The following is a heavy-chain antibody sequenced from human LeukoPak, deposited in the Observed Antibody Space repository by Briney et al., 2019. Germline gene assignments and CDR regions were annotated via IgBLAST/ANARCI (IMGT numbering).Heavy chain of an antibody. D-gene: IGHD6-19*01. CDR2: ISSSSGYI. Sequence: GGSLRLSCAASGFTFSSYSMNWVRQAPGRGLEWVSSISSSSGYIYSADSVKGRFTISRDNAKNSLYLQMNSLRAEDTAVYYCTRDRGSGWYRGLDYWGQGALVTVSS. CDR1: GFTFSSYS. CDR3: TRDRGSGWYRGLDY. V-gene: IGHV3-21*01. J-gene: IGHJ4*02.